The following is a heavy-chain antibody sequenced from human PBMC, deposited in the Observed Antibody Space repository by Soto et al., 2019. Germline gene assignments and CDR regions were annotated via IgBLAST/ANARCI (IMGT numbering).Heavy chain of an antibody. CDR3: ALFDYGDDVGAFDI. CDR2: IIPIFGTA. Sequence: QVQLVQSGAEVKKPGSSVKVSCKASGGTFSSYAISWVRQAPGQGLEWMGGIIPIFGTANYAQKFQGRVTXXAXEXXSTAYMELSSLRSEDTAVYYCALFDYGDDVGAFDIWGQGTMVTVSS. V-gene: IGHV1-69*12. CDR1: GGTFSSYA. D-gene: IGHD4-17*01. J-gene: IGHJ3*02.